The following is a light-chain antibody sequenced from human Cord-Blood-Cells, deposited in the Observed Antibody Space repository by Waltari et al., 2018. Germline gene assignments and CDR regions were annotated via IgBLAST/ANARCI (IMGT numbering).Light chain of an antibody. CDR3: QQYGSSPPYT. CDR2: GAS. Sequence: EIVLTQSPGTLSLSPGERATLSCRASQSVSSSYLAWYQQKPGQAPRLLTDGASRRATGIPDRFSGSGSGTDFTLTISRLEPEDFAVYYCQQYGSSPPYTFGQGTKLEIK. CDR1: QSVSSSY. J-gene: IGKJ2*01. V-gene: IGKV3-20*01.